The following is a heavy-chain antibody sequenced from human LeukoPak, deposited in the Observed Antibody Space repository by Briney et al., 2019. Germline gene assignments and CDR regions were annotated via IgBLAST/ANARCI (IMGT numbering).Heavy chain of an antibody. D-gene: IGHD5-24*01. CDR3: ARNMGKDAYNYF. Sequence: GGSLRLSCAASGFSFSSSWMTWVRQAPGQGLEWVANIKPDGSETYPADSLTGRFTISRNHATNSLYLQMNSLGVDDTAVYYCARNMGKDAYNYFWGQGALVTVSS. CDR2: IKPDGSET. CDR1: GFSFSSSW. V-gene: IGHV3-7*01. J-gene: IGHJ4*02.